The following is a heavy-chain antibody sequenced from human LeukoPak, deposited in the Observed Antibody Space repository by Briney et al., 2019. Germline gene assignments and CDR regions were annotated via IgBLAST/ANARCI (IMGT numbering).Heavy chain of an antibody. CDR1: GDSVSSDSAA. V-gene: IGHV6-1*01. J-gene: IGHJ3*02. CDR3: ARDLVAHAFDI. D-gene: IGHD5-12*01. Sequence: SQTLSLTCAISGDSVSSDSAAWTWIRQSPSRGLEWLGRTYYRSKWYNDYAVSVKSRITINPDTSKNQFSLQLNSVTPEDTAMYYCARDLVAHAFDIWGLGTMVTVSS. CDR2: TYYRSKWYN.